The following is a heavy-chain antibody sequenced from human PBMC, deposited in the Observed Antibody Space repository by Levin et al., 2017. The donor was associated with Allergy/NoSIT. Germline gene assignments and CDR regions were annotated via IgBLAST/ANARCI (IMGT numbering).Heavy chain of an antibody. CDR3: ARVFQYYGDYWCDP. Sequence: SCAASRFTFSSYAMHWVRQAPGKGLEWVAVISYDGSNKYYADSVKGRFTISRDNSKNTLYLQMNSLRAEDTAVYYCARVFQYYGDYWCDPWGQGTLVTVSS. D-gene: IGHD4-17*01. V-gene: IGHV3-30-3*01. CDR1: RFTFSSYA. CDR2: ISYDGSNK. J-gene: IGHJ5*02.